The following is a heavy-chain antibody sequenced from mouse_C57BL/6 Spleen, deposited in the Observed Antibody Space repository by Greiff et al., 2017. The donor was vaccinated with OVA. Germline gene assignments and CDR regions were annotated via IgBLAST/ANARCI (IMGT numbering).Heavy chain of an antibody. Sequence: VQLQQSGAELMKPGASVKLSCKATGYTFTGYWIEWVKQRPGHGLEWIGEILPGSGSTNYNEKFKGKATFTADKSSNTAYMQLSSLTTEDSAIYDCARLITTVWYFDVWGTGTTVTVSS. D-gene: IGHD1-1*01. J-gene: IGHJ1*03. CDR2: ILPGSGST. CDR1: GYTFTGYW. CDR3: ARLITTVWYFDV. V-gene: IGHV1-9*01.